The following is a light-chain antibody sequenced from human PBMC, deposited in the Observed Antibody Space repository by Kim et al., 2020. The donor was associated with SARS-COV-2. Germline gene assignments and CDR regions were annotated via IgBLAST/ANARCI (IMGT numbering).Light chain of an antibody. Sequence: DIQMTQSPSSLSASVGDRVTITCRASQSISSYLNWYQQKPGKAPKLLIYAASSLQSGVPSRFSGSGSGTDFTLTISSLQPEDFATYYCQQSYSNFPSTFGQGTKLEI. J-gene: IGKJ2*02. CDR1: QSISSY. CDR2: AAS. CDR3: QQSYSNFPST. V-gene: IGKV1-39*01.